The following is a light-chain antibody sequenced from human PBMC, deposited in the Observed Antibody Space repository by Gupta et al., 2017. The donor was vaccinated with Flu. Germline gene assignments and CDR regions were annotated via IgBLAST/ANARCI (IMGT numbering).Light chain of an antibody. Sequence: PSSLSASVGDRGTITCKASQDISNYVKWYQQKPGKAPKLLIYDASNLETGVPSRFSGSGSGTDCTLTISSLQPEDMATYYGQQYDNLPLTCGGGTKVEIK. V-gene: IGKV1-33*01. CDR2: DAS. CDR3: QQYDNLPLT. CDR1: QDISNY. J-gene: IGKJ4*01.